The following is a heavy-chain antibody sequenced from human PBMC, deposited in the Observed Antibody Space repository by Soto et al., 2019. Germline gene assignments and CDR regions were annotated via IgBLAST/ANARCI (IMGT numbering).Heavy chain of an antibody. CDR3: ATATSWLRHYYYYGMDV. CDR2: FDPEDGKT. Sequence: GAPVKVSCKASGCTFTSHGISSARQAPGQGLEWMGGFDPEDGKTNYAQKLQGRVTMTEDTSTDTAYMELSSLRSEDTAVYYCATATSWLRHYYYYGMDVWGQGTTVTVSS. CDR1: GCTFTSHG. V-gene: IGHV1-18*01. J-gene: IGHJ6*02. D-gene: IGHD5-12*01.